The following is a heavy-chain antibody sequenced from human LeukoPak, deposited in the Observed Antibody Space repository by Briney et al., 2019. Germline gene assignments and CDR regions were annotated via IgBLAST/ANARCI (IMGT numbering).Heavy chain of an antibody. CDR1: GFTFGTYW. V-gene: IGHV3-7*05. CDR2: IREDGSDK. Sequence: PGGSLRLSCAASGFTFGTYWMTWVRQVPGKGLQWVANIREDGSDKNYLDSVKGRFTISRDNAKKSLYLQMSSLRVEDTAVYHCAVPLWVGEQVRFDPWGQGTLVTVPS. D-gene: IGHD3-10*01. J-gene: IGHJ5*02. CDR3: AVPLWVGEQVRFDP.